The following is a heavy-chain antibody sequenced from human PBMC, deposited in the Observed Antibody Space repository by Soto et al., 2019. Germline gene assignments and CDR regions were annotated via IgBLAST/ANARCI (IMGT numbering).Heavy chain of an antibody. Sequence: QLQLQESGPGLVKPSETLSLTCTVSGGSISSSSYYWGSSRQPPGKGLEWIGSIYYSGSTYYNPSLKSRVTISVDTSKNQFSLKLSSVTAADTAVYYCARPGGSRYSYGTLDYWGQGTLVTVSS. D-gene: IGHD5-18*01. V-gene: IGHV4-39*01. CDR3: ARPGGSRYSYGTLDY. J-gene: IGHJ4*02. CDR2: IYYSGST. CDR1: GGSISSSSYY.